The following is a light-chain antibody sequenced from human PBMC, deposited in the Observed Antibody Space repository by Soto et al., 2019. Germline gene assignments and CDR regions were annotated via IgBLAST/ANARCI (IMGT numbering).Light chain of an antibody. CDR2: LNSDGSH. CDR1: SGHSSYA. J-gene: IGLJ2*01. CDR3: QNWGTGILV. Sequence: QSVLTQSPSASASLGASVKLTCTLSSGHSSYAIAWHQQQPEKGPRYLMKLNSDGSHSKGDGIPDRFSGSSSGAERYLTISSLQSEDEADYYCQNWGTGILVFGGGTKVTVL. V-gene: IGLV4-69*01.